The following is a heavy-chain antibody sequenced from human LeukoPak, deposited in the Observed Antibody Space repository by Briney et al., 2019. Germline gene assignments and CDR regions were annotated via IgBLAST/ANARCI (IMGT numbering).Heavy chain of an antibody. V-gene: IGHV1-8*01. CDR1: GYTFTSYD. CDR2: MNPNSGNT. Sequence: EASVKVSCKASGYTFTSYDINWVRQAPGQGLEWMGWMNPNSGNTGYAQKFQGRVTMTRNTSISTAYMEITSLRSEDTAVYYCARGKQQLVEFAGSATGKYNWFDPWGQGTLVTVSS. J-gene: IGHJ5*02. CDR3: ARGKQQLVEFAGSATGKYNWFDP. D-gene: IGHD6-13*01.